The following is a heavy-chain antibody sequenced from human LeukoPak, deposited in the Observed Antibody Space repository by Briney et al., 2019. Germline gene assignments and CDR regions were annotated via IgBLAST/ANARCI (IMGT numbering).Heavy chain of an antibody. V-gene: IGHV4-61*02. CDR2: IYTSGST. J-gene: IGHJ3*02. D-gene: IGHD3-22*01. Sequence: SETLSLTCTVSGGSISSGSYYWSWIRQPAGKGLEWIGRIYTSGSTNYNPSLKSRVTISVDTSKNQFSLKLSSVTAADTAVYYCARASKAHYYDSSGYYYEYAFDIWGQGTMVTVSS. CDR3: ARASKAHYYDSSGYYYEYAFDI. CDR1: GGSISSGSYY.